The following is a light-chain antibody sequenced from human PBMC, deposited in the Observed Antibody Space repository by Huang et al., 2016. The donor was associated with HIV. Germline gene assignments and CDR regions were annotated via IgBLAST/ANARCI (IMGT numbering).Light chain of an antibody. CDR2: SST. CDR1: QRISSH. CDR3: QQTYSAPVT. Sequence: DIQVTQSPSSLSASVGDRVTITCRTSQRISSHLSWYQQKIGKGPKLLIYSSTVLQSGVPTRVTGSGSGTDFTLTINRLQPEDFATYYCQQTYSAPVTFGGGTRVEIK. V-gene: IGKV1-39*01. J-gene: IGKJ4*01.